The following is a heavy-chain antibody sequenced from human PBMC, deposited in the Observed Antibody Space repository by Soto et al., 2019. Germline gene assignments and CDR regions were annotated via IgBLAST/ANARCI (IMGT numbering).Heavy chain of an antibody. Sequence: GGSLRLSCAASGFTFSSYGMHWVRQAPGKGLEWVAVISYDGSNKYYADTVKGRFTISRDNSKNTLYLQMNSLRAEDTAFYYCAKDLYCSGGSCYYGMDVWGQGTTVTVSS. J-gene: IGHJ6*02. CDR2: ISYDGSNK. V-gene: IGHV3-30*18. CDR1: GFTFSSYG. D-gene: IGHD2-15*01. CDR3: AKDLYCSGGSCYYGMDV.